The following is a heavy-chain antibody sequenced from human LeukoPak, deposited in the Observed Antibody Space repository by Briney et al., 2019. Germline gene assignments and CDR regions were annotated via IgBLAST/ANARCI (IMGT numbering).Heavy chain of an antibody. CDR2: INGGNSDT. J-gene: IGHJ4*02. CDR1: GFTFSSYS. CDR3: AKDLLRWAFDY. D-gene: IGHD2-15*01. V-gene: IGHV3-21*04. Sequence: PGGSLRLSCAASGFTFSSYSMNWVRQAPGKGLEWVSAINGGNSDTNYAESVKGRFTISRDNSRNTLYLQMNSLRAEDTAVYYCAKDLLRWAFDYWGQGTLVTVSS.